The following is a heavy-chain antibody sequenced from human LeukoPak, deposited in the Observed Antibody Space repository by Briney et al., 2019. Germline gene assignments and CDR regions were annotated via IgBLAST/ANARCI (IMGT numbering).Heavy chain of an antibody. V-gene: IGHV5-51*01. Sequence: GESLKISCKGSGYSFTSYWIGWARQMPGKGLEWMGIIYPGDSDTRYSPSFQGQVTISADKSISTAYLQWSSLKASDTAMYYCARTDMYSSSLNWFDPWGQGTLVTVSS. CDR2: IYPGDSDT. CDR1: GYSFTSYW. D-gene: IGHD1-26*01. CDR3: ARTDMYSSSLNWFDP. J-gene: IGHJ5*02.